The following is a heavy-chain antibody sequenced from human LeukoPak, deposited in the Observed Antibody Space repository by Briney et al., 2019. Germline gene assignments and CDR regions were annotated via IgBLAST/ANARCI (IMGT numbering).Heavy chain of an antibody. Sequence: PSETLSLTCTVSGGSISSYYWSWIRQPPGKGLERIGYIYYSGSTNYNPSLKSRVTISVDTSKNQFSLKLSSVTAADTAVYYCARDSSGYYHWFDPWGQGTLVTVSS. CDR3: ARDSSGYYHWFDP. D-gene: IGHD3-22*01. CDR2: IYYSGST. CDR1: GGSISSYY. V-gene: IGHV4-59*01. J-gene: IGHJ5*02.